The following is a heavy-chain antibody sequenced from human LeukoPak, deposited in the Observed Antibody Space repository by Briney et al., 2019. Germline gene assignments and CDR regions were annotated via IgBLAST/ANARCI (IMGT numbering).Heavy chain of an antibody. CDR2: IQSNGNT. D-gene: IGHD3-22*01. CDR3: ARNTYYFDKSGITGMYVFDV. J-gene: IGHJ3*01. V-gene: IGHV4-4*07. CDR1: GGSISSDY. Sequence: SETLSLTCTVSGGSISSDYWSWIRQTAGKGLDWVGRIQSNGNTNYNPSLKSRVTMSIDTSQNHFSLNLSSVTAADTAEYYCARNTYYFDKSGITGMYVFDVWGRGTTVTVS.